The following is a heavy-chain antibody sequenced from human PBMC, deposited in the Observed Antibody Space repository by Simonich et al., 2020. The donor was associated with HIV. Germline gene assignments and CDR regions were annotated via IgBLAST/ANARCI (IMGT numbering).Heavy chain of an antibody. CDR3: ARATIASRGVVAGYHYGINV. CDR2: LAPENGNI. V-gene: IGHV1-24*01. D-gene: IGHD6-6*01. J-gene: IGHJ6*02. Sequence: QVQLVQSGAEVKKPGASVKVSCKVSGYTLTEFPMHWVRQAPGKGLEWMGGLAPENGNITSPQRFLGRVTMVEDTSTDTAYMELSSLRSEDTAVYYCARATIASRGVVAGYHYGINVWGQGTTVTVSS. CDR1: GYTLTEFP.